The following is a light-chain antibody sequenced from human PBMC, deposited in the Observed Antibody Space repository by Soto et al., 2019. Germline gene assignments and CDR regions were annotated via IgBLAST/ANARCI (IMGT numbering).Light chain of an antibody. CDR1: QDISNY. V-gene: IGKV1-33*01. J-gene: IGKJ4*01. Sequence: DIQMTQSPSSLSASVGDRVTITRQASQDISNYLNWYQQKPGKVPKLLIYDASNLETGVPSRFSGSGSGTDFTFNISSLQHEDIATYYCQQYDNPPLTFGGGTKVEIK. CDR3: QQYDNPPLT. CDR2: DAS.